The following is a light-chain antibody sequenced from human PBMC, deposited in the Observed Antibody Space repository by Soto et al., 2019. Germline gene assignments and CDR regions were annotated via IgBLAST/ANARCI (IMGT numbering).Light chain of an antibody. CDR3: QQYGGFPIT. J-gene: IGKJ5*01. V-gene: IGKV3-20*01. CDR1: QSVTTR. CDR2: GAS. Sequence: IVFTQSPGTLSLSPGERVTLSCSAIQSVTTRLAWYQHKPGQAPTLLMSGASNRESGVRVRFSGSGSGTEFTLTITRLEPEDFALYYCQQYGGFPITFGLGTRLEIK.